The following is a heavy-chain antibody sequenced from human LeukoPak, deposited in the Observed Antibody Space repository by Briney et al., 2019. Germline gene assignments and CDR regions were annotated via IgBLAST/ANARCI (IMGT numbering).Heavy chain of an antibody. CDR2: IYYSGST. CDR3: ARGPGMATIKD. CDR1: GGSISSSSHY. D-gene: IGHD5-24*01. J-gene: IGHJ4*02. V-gene: IGHV4-61*05. Sequence: SETLSLTCTVSGGSISSSSHYWGWIRQPPGKGLESIGNIYYSGSTNYNPSLKSRVTMSIDTSKNQFSLNLSSVTAADTAVYYCARGPGMATIKDWGQGILVTVSS.